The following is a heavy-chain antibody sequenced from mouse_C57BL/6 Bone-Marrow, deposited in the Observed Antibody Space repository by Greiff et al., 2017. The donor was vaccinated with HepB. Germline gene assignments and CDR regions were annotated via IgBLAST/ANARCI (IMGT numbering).Heavy chain of an antibody. J-gene: IGHJ2*01. CDR3: ASTSLGPFYYQGFYFDY. CDR1: GYTFTSYW. Sequence: QVQLQQPGAELVKPGASVKMSCKASGYTFTSYWITWVKQRPGQGLEWIGDIYPGSGSTNYNEKFKSKATLTVDTSSSTAYMQLSSLTSEDSAVYYCASTSLGPFYYQGFYFDYWGQGTTLTVSS. D-gene: IGHD2-1*01. V-gene: IGHV1-55*01. CDR2: IYPGSGST.